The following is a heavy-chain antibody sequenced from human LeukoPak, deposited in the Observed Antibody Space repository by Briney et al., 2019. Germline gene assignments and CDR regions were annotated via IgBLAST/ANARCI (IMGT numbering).Heavy chain of an antibody. CDR1: GFTFDDYA. J-gene: IGHJ4*02. V-gene: IGHV3-9*01. CDR2: ISWNSGSI. D-gene: IGHD3-3*01. CDR3: ARFAAQYFDY. Sequence: GGSLRLSCAASGFTFDDYAMHWVRQAPGKGLEWVSGISWNSGSIGYADSVKGRFTISRDNAKNSLYLQMNSLRDEDTAVYYCARFAAQYFDYWGQGTLVTVSS.